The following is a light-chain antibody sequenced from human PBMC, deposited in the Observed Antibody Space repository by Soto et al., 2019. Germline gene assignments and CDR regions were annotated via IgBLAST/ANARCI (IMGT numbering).Light chain of an antibody. CDR3: QQYKNWPLT. J-gene: IGKJ4*01. V-gene: IGKV3-15*01. CDR1: QSVSSN. Sequence: EIVMTQSPATLSVSPGGRATLSCRASQSVSSNLAWYQQKPGQAPRLLIYGASTRATGFPARFIGSGSGTEFTLTISSLQSEYFAVYYCQQYKNWPLTFGGGTKLEIK. CDR2: GAS.